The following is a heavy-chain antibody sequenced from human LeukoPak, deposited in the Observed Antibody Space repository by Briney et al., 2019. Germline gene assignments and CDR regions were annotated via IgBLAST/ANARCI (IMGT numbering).Heavy chain of an antibody. CDR3: ARVGPLYYYYYYMDV. CDR2: ISAYNGNT. CDR1: GYTFTSYG. V-gene: IGHV1-18*01. Sequence: ASVKVSRKASGYTFTSYGISWVRQAPGQGLEWMGWISAYNGNTNYAQKLQGRVTMTTDTSTSTAYMELRSLRSDDTAVYYCARVGPLYYYYYYMDVWGKGTTVTVSS. J-gene: IGHJ6*03.